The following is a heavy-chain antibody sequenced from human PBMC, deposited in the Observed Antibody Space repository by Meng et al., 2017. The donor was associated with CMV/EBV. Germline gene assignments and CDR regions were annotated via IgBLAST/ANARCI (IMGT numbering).Heavy chain of an antibody. D-gene: IGHD3-10*01. CDR1: GGSISSGDYY. J-gene: IGHJ4*01. Sequence: LRLSCTVSGGSISSGDYYWSWIRQPPGKGLEWIGYIYYSGSTYYNPSLKSRVTISVDTSKNQFSLKLSSVTAADTAVYYCARAEGTEYYFAYWGHGTLVPVSS. CDR2: IYYSGST. V-gene: IGHV4-30-4*08. CDR3: ARAEGTEYYFAY.